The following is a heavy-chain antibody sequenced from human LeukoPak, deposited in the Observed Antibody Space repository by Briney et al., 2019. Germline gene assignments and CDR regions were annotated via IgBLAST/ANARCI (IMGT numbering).Heavy chain of an antibody. CDR3: ARSKPDNYYDSSGDAFDI. J-gene: IGHJ3*02. CDR1: GGSISSYY. D-gene: IGHD3-22*01. CDR2: IYYSGST. V-gene: IGHV4-59*01. Sequence: SETLSLTCTVSGGSISSYYWSWIRPPPGKGLEWIGYIYYSGSTNYNPSLKSRVTISVDTSKIQFSLKLSSVTAADTAVYYCARSKPDNYYDSSGDAFDIWGQGTMVTVSS.